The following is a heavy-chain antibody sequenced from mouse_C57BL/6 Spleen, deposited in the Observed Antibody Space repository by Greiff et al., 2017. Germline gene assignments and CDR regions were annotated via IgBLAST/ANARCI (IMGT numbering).Heavy chain of an antibody. CDR3: ARGLPYYYGSSYDYFDY. V-gene: IGHV1-58*01. D-gene: IGHD1-1*01. CDR2: IYLGNGYT. J-gene: IGHJ2*01. Sequence: VQLQQSGAELVRPGSSVKMSCKTSGYTFTSYGINWVKQRPGQGLEWIGYIYLGNGYTEYNEKFQGKATLTSDTSSSTAYMQLSSLTSEASAIYFCARGLPYYYGSSYDYFDYWGQGTTLTVSS. CDR1: GYTFTSYG.